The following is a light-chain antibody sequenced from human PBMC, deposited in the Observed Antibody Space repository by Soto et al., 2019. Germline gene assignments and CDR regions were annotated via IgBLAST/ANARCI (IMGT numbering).Light chain of an antibody. J-gene: IGLJ1*01. V-gene: IGLV1-40*01. CDR1: SSNIGAGYD. Sequence: QSVLRQPPSVSGAPGQRDTISCTGSSSNIGAGYDVHWYQQLPGTAPKLLIYGNSNRPSGVPDRFSGSKSGTSASLAITGLQAEDEADYYCQSYDSSLSGFYVFGTGTKVTVL. CDR3: QSYDSSLSGFYV. CDR2: GNS.